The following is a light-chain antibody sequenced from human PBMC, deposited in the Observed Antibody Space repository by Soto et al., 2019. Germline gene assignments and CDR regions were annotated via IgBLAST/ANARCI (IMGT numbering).Light chain of an antibody. CDR2: GVT. Sequence: QSALTQPPSASGSPGQSLTFSCTGTSSDVGRYDYVSWYQQHPGKAPKLLIYGVTKRPSGVPDRFSGSKSGNTASLTVSGLQTEDEAYYYCNSYAVSNIYVFGTGTKVTVL. J-gene: IGLJ1*01. V-gene: IGLV2-8*01. CDR1: SSDVGRYDY. CDR3: NSYAVSNIYV.